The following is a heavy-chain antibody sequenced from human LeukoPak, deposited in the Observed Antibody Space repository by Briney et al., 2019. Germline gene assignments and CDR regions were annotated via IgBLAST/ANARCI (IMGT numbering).Heavy chain of an antibody. CDR2: ISYDGSNK. D-gene: IGHD6-19*01. V-gene: IGHV3-30*04. CDR1: GFTFSSYA. CDR3: ARVPVPPAVAGTAHFDY. J-gene: IGHJ4*02. Sequence: GGSLRLSCAASGFTFSSYAMHWVRQAPGKGLEWVAVISYDGSNKYYADSVKGRFTISRDNSKNTLYLQMNSLRAEDTAVYYCARVPVPPAVAGTAHFDYWGQGTLVTVSS.